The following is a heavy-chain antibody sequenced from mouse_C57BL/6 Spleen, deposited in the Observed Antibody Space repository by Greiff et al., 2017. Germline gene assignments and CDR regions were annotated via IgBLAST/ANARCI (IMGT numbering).Heavy chain of an antibody. CDR1: GFTFSNYW. CDR3: TGDNWDGAMDY. J-gene: IGHJ4*01. D-gene: IGHD4-1*02. Sequence: EVMLVESGGGLVQPGGSMKLSCVASGFTFSNYWMNWVRQSPEKGLEWVAQIRLKSDNYATHYAESVKGRFTISRDDYKSSVYLQMNNLRAEDTGSYYCTGDNWDGAMDYWGQGTSVTVSS. CDR2: IRLKSDNYAT. V-gene: IGHV6-3*01.